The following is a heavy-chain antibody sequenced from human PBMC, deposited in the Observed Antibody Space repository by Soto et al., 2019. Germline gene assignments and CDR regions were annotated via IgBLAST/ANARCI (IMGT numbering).Heavy chain of an antibody. V-gene: IGHV5-51*01. D-gene: IGHD3-22*01. J-gene: IGHJ5*02. CDR2: IYPGDSDT. CDR3: ARGPRQYYYDSSGYYKGSNWFDP. Sequence: GESLKISCKGSGYSFTSYWIGWVRQMPGKSLEWKGIIYPGDSDTRYSPSFQGQVTISADKSISTAYLQWSSLKASDTAMYYCARGPRQYYYDSSGYYKGSNWFDPWGQGTLVTVSS. CDR1: GYSFTSYW.